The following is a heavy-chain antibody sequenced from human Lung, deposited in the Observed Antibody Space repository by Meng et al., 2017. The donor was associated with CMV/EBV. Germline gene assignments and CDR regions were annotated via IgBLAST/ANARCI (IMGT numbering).Heavy chain of an antibody. D-gene: IGHD3-16*01. V-gene: IGHV4-39*01. Sequence: XTXSLXCTVSGGSISSSSYYWGWLRQPPGKGLEWIGSIYYSGSTYYNPSLKSRVTISVDTSKNQFSLKLSSVTAADTAVYYCARHFGEWQQPYYYYYGMDVWGQGTTVTVSS. CDR1: GGSISSSSYY. CDR2: IYYSGST. CDR3: ARHFGEWQQPYYYYYGMDV. J-gene: IGHJ6*01.